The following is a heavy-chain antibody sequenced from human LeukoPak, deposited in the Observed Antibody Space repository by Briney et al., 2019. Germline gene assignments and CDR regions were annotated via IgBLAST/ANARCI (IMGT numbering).Heavy chain of an antibody. V-gene: IGHV4-4*07. CDR3: TSTLRIPSMLSAYMDP. CDR1: GGSISSYY. D-gene: IGHD2-2*02. CDR2: IYTSGST. Sequence: SETLSLTCTVSGGSISSYYWSWIRQPARKGLEWIGRIYTSGSTNYNPSLKSRVTISVDTSKNQFSLKLSSVPAADTAVYYCTSTLRIPSMLSAYMDPWGKRTTVTVSS. J-gene: IGHJ6*03.